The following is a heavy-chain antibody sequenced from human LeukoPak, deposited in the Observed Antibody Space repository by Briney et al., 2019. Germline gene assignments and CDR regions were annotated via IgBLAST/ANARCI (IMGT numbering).Heavy chain of an antibody. CDR3: AKSWYYDSSGYYPYDAFDI. CDR2: ISGSGGST. D-gene: IGHD3-22*01. CDR1: GFTFSSYA. V-gene: IGHV3-23*01. Sequence: GGSLRLSCAASGFTFSSYAMSWVRQAPGKGLEWVSGISGSGGSTYYADSVKGRFTISRDNSKNTLYLQMNSLRAEDTAVYYCAKSWYYDSSGYYPYDAFDIWGQGTMVTVPS. J-gene: IGHJ3*02.